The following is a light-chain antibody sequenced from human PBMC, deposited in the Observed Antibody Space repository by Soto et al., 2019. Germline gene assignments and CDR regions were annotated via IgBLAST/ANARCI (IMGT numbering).Light chain of an antibody. CDR2: GAS. CDR1: QGIVNA. V-gene: IGKV1-6*01. CDR3: LQDINYPWT. Sequence: AIQMTQSPSSLSASVGDRVTISFRASQGIVNALGWYQQKPGKPPKFLIYGASNLQSGVPPRFRGSGSGTDFTLAISSLQPEDSETYYCLQDINYPWTFGQGTKVDIK. J-gene: IGKJ1*01.